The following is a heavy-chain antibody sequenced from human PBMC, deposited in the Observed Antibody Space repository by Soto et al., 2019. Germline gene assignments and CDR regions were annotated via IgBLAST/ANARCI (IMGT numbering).Heavy chain of an antibody. D-gene: IGHD3-9*01. CDR3: ARDLVLRYFDWLLINYYYYYYMDV. CDR1: GFTFSSYW. V-gene: IGHV3-7*01. CDR2: KKQDGSEK. Sequence: PGGSLRLSCAASGFTFSSYWMSWVRQAPGKGLEWVANKKQDGSEKYYVDSVKGRFTISRDNAKNSLYLQMNSLRAEDTAVYYCARDLVLRYFDWLLINYYYYYYMDVWGKGTTVTVSS. J-gene: IGHJ6*03.